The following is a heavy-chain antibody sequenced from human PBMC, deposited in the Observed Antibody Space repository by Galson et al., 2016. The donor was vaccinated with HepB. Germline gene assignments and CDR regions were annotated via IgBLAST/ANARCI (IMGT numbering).Heavy chain of an antibody. D-gene: IGHD3-16*01. J-gene: IGHJ5*02. CDR2: IVPVLETP. Sequence: SVKVSCKASANTFSSYGVSWVRQAPGQGLEWMGGIVPVLETPNYAQKFQDRVTISADESTKTVFMELTSLTSEDTAIYYCARGLGGGMNFFDPRGQGTLVTVSS. CDR3: ARGLGGGMNFFDP. V-gene: IGHV1-69*13. CDR1: ANTFSSYG.